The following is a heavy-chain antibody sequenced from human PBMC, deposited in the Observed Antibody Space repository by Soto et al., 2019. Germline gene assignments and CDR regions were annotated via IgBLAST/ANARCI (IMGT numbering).Heavy chain of an antibody. Sequence: QVQLVQSGAEVEKPGASVKVSCKTSGYTFTSYYMHWVRQAPGQGLEWMGMLSPNGISTTYAQKFQDRVTLTRDTAPSTLYLELSSLTSEDTAVYYCGRGQYYSDTTGYYYIHYWGQGTLVTVSS. CDR1: GYTFTSYY. CDR3: GRGQYYSDTTGYYYIHY. CDR2: LSPNGIST. D-gene: IGHD3-22*01. V-gene: IGHV1-46*03. J-gene: IGHJ4*02.